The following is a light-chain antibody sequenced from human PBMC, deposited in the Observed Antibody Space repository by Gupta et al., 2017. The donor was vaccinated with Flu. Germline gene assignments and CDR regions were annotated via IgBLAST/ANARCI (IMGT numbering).Light chain of an antibody. V-gene: IGKV3-15*01. CDR1: QSVRSN. CDR3: EQDNTWIL. J-gene: IGKJ3*01. CDR2: GAS. Sequence: SPANLSVSQGERATRSGRDSQSVRSNLDWDQQKPGQAPRLIIYGASHRAAGITDRFSGSGAGXEFSLTXSSLQNEDFAVYYGEQDNTWILFGXGTTVDIK.